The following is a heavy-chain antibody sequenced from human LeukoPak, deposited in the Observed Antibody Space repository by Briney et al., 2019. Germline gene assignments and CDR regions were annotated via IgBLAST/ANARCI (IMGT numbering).Heavy chain of an antibody. CDR2: INHSGST. D-gene: IGHD5-18*01. Sequence: SETLSLTCAVYGGSFSGYYWSWIRQPPGKGLEWIGEINHSGSTNYNPSLKSRVTISVDTSKNQFSLKLSSVTAADTAVYYCARYRQYNYGYRYFDYWGQGTLVTVSS. J-gene: IGHJ4*02. CDR3: ARYRQYNYGYRYFDY. CDR1: GGSFSGYY. V-gene: IGHV4-34*01.